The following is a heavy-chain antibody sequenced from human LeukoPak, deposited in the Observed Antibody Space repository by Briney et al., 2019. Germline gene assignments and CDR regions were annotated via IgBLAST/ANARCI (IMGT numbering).Heavy chain of an antibody. CDR1: GFTFSNYW. V-gene: IGHV3-7*05. Sequence: PGGSLRLSCAASGFTFSNYWMSWARQAPGKGLEWVASIKQDGSDKYYVDSVKGRFTFSRDNAKNSLYLQMNSLRAEDTAVYYCTRGAGSSDYWGQGTLVTVSS. CDR3: TRGAGSSDY. J-gene: IGHJ4*02. D-gene: IGHD1-26*01. CDR2: IKQDGSDK.